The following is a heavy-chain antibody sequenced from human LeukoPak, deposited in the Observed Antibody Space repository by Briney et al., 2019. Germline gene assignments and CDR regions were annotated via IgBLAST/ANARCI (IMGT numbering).Heavy chain of an antibody. V-gene: IGHV4-39*01. J-gene: IGHJ3*02. CDR3: ARPPAYTSWTYAFDT. D-gene: IGHD1-1*01. CDR1: GDSIGETNYY. CDR2: VSYSGTT. Sequence: SETLSLTCTVSGDSIGETNYYWGWIRQPPGKGLEWIGSVSYSGTTYYNPSLRSRVTISVDTSKNQFSLNLSSVTATDTAVYYCARPPAYTSWTYAFDTWGQGTMVTVSS.